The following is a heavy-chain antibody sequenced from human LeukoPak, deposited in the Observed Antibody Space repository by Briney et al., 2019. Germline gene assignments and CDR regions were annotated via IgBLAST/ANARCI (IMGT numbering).Heavy chain of an antibody. CDR1: GGSISSYY. D-gene: IGHD6-19*01. V-gene: IGHV4-59*01. J-gene: IGHJ4*02. CDR3: AREVAGTDY. Sequence: SETLSLTCTVSGGSISSYYWSWIRQPPGKGLEWIGYIYYSGSTNYSPSLKSRVTISVDTSKNQFSLKLSSVTAADTAVYSCAREVAGTDYWGQGTLVTVSS. CDR2: IYYSGST.